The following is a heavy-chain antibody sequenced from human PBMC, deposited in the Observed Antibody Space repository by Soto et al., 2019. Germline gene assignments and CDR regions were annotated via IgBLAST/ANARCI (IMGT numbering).Heavy chain of an antibody. CDR1: GFIFRDYA. V-gene: IGHV3-30-3*01. Sequence: QVQLVESGGGVVQPGRSLRLSCVASGFIFRDYAMHWVRQAPGKGLEWVAVMSYDGNNQYYADSVRGRFTASRDISKNTLYLQRNSLRSEDTAVYYCMRESGRYCRGGTCYPGYFDYWGQGTLVTVSS. CDR3: MRESGRYCRGGTCYPGYFDY. D-gene: IGHD2-15*01. CDR2: MSYDGNNQ. J-gene: IGHJ4*02.